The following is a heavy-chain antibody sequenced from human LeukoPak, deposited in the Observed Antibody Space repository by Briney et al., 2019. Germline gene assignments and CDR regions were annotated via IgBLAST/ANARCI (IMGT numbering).Heavy chain of an antibody. Sequence: GRSLRLSCAASGFTFSSYGMHWVRQAPGKGLEWVAVISYDGSNKYYADSVKGRFTISRDNSKNTLYLQMNSLRAEDTAVYYCAKGHWVDTEFDYWGQGTLVTVSS. V-gene: IGHV3-30*18. J-gene: IGHJ4*02. CDR1: GFTFSSYG. CDR3: AKGHWVDTEFDY. D-gene: IGHD5-18*01. CDR2: ISYDGSNK.